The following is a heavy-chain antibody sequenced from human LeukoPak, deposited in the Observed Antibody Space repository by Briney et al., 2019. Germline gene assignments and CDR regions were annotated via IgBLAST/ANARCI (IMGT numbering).Heavy chain of an antibody. J-gene: IGHJ4*02. D-gene: IGHD1-1*01. Sequence: PGGSLRLSCAASGFTFSSYAMSWVRQAPGKGLEWVSVLSDSGTSTYYADSVKGRFTISRDNSKNTLYLQMNSLRAGDTAIYYCARSYAPASYFTNWYPAYWGQGTLVTVSS. V-gene: IGHV3-23*01. CDR3: ARSYAPASYFTNWYPAY. CDR2: LSDSGTST. CDR1: GFTFSSYA.